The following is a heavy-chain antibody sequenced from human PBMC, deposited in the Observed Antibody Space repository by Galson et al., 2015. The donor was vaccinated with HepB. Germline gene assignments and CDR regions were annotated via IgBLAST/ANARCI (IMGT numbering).Heavy chain of an antibody. Sequence: SVKVSCKASGYTFTGYYMHWVRQAPGQGLEWMGWINPNSGGTNYAQKFQGRVTMARDTSISTAYREPSRLRPDDTAVYYCARGLLWFGEPKAYFDYWGQGTLVTVSS. CDR2: INPNSGGT. V-gene: IGHV1-2*02. CDR3: ARGLLWFGEPKAYFDY. CDR1: GYTFTGYY. J-gene: IGHJ4*02. D-gene: IGHD3-10*01.